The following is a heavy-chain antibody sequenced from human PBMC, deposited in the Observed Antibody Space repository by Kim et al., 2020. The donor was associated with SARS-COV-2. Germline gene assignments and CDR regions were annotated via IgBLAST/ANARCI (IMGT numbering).Heavy chain of an antibody. Sequence: GGSLRLSCAASGFTFSSYAMHWVRQAPGKGLEWVAVISYDGSNKYYADSVKGRFTISRDNSKNTLYLQMNSLRAEDTAVYYCARGARPEAYCGGDCYPLDYWGQGTLVTVSS. CDR2: ISYDGSNK. CDR1: GFTFSSYA. V-gene: IGHV3-30*04. CDR3: ARGARPEAYCGGDCYPLDY. J-gene: IGHJ4*02. D-gene: IGHD2-21*02.